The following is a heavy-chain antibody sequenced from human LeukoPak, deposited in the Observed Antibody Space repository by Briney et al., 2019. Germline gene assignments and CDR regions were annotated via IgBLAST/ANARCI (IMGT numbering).Heavy chain of an antibody. Sequence: GGPLRLSCAASGFTFSSYGMHWVSQAPGKGLEWVAVIWYDGSNKYYADSVKGRFTISRDNSKNTLYLQMNSLRAEDTAVYYCARGAIVVVPASVVVVATVDFDYWGQGTLVTVSS. CDR1: GFTFSSYG. CDR2: IWYDGSNK. V-gene: IGHV3-33*01. D-gene: IGHD2-2*01. CDR3: ARGAIVVVPASVVVVATVDFDY. J-gene: IGHJ4*02.